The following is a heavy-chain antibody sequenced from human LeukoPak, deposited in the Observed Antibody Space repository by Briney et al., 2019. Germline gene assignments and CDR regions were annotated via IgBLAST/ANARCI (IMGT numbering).Heavy chain of an antibody. V-gene: IGHV3-48*04. J-gene: IGHJ5*02. CDR1: GFTFSSYS. CDR2: ISSSSSTI. CDR3: ARAAAGNWFDP. Sequence: PGGSLRLSCAASGFTFSSYSMNWVRQAPGKGLEWVSYISSSSSTIYYADSVKGRFTISRDNAKNSLYLKMNSLRAEDTAVYYCARAAAGNWFDPWGQGILVTVSS. D-gene: IGHD6-13*01.